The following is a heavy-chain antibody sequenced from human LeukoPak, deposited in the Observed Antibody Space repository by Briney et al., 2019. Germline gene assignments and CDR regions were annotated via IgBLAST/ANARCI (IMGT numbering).Heavy chain of an antibody. D-gene: IGHD3-10*01. V-gene: IGHV1-69*04. Sequence: ASVKVSCKASGGTFSSYAISWVRQAPGQGLEWMGRIIPILGIANYAQKFQGRVTITADKSTSTAYMELSSLRSEDTAVYYCARSHYGSGSYYLFDIWGQGTMVTVSS. CDR3: ARSHYGSGSYYLFDI. CDR1: GGTFSSYA. CDR2: IIPILGIA. J-gene: IGHJ3*02.